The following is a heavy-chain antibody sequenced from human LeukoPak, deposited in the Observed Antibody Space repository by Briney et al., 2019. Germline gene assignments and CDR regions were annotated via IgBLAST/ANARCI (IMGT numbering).Heavy chain of an antibody. D-gene: IGHD2-21*02. J-gene: IGHJ4*02. CDR3: ARAAYCGGDCYLFDY. V-gene: IGHV4-39*01. Sequence: PSETPSLTCTVSGGSIYSSNYYWGWIRQPPGKGLEWIGSIYYSGSTYYNSSLKSRVTISVDTSKNQFSLKLSSLTAADTAVYYCARAAYCGGDCYLFDYWGQGTLVTVFS. CDR1: GGSIYSSNYY. CDR2: IYYSGST.